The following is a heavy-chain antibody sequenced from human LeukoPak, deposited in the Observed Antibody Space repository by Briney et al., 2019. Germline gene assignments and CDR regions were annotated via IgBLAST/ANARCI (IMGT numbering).Heavy chain of an antibody. CDR2: IWYDGSNK. J-gene: IGHJ4*02. Sequence: GRSLRLSCAASGFTFSSYGMHWVRQAPGKGLEWVAVIWYDGSNKYYADSVKGRFTISRDNSKNTLYLQMGSLRAEDMAVYYCARSYDFWSGSVTTGGDYWGQGTLVTVSS. V-gene: IGHV3-33*01. CDR1: GFTFSSYG. D-gene: IGHD3-3*01. CDR3: ARSYDFWSGSVTTGGDY.